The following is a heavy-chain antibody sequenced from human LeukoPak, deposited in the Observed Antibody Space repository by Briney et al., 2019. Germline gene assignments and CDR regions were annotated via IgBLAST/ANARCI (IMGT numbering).Heavy chain of an antibody. CDR2: INPNSGGT. Sequence: ASVKVSCKASGYTFTGYYMHWVRQAPGQGLEWMGWINPNSGGTNYAQKFQGRVTMTRDTSISTAYMELSRLRSDDTAVYYCARTSAYYDLWSGYYNYWGQGTLVTVSS. CDR1: GYTFTGYY. D-gene: IGHD3-3*01. CDR3: ARTSAYYDLWSGYYNY. V-gene: IGHV1-2*02. J-gene: IGHJ4*02.